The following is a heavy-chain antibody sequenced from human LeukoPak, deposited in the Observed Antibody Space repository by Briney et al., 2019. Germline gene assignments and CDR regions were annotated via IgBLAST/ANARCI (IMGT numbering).Heavy chain of an antibody. CDR3: AKDSGKIGLYDY. D-gene: IGHD1-1*01. V-gene: IGHV3-23*01. CDR2: ISGSGGST. J-gene: IGHJ4*02. Sequence: GGSLRLSCAASGFTFSSYAMSWVRQAPGKGLEWVSAISGSGGSTYYADSVKGRFTISRDNSKNALYLQMNSLRAEDTAVYYCAKDSGKIGLYDYWGQGTLVTVSS. CDR1: GFTFSSYA.